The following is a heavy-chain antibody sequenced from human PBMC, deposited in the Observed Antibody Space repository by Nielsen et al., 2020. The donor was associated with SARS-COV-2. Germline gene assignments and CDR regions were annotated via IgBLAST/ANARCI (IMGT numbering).Heavy chain of an antibody. CDR3: ARISPNSRGGYNYGVVDY. Sequence: SGPTLVKPTQTLTLTCTFSGFSLSTRGMCVTWIRQPPGRALGWLARIDWDDDTYYNKSLQTRLTISKDTSKNQVVLTVTNMDTVDTATYYCARISPNSRGGYNYGVVDYWGQGTLVTVSS. CDR1: GFSLSTRGMC. J-gene: IGHJ4*02. V-gene: IGHV2-70*11. CDR2: IDWDDDT. D-gene: IGHD5-18*01.